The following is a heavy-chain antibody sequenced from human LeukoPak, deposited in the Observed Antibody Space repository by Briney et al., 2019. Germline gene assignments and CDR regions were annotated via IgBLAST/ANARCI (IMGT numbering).Heavy chain of an antibody. D-gene: IGHD3-3*01. CDR1: GYTFTSYY. V-gene: IGHV1-46*01. J-gene: IGHJ6*03. CDR3: ARGSQDYDFWSGPHLGYYYYYMDV. CDR2: INPSGGST. Sequence: ASVKVSCKASGYTFTSYYMHWVRQAPGQGLEWMGIINPSGGSTSYAQKFQGRVTMTRDTSTSTVYMELSSLRSEDTAVYYCARGSQDYDFWSGPHLGYYYYYMDVWGKGTTVTVSS.